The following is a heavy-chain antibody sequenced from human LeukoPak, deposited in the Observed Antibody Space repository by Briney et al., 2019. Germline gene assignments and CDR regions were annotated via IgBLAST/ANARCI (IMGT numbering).Heavy chain of an antibody. J-gene: IGHJ4*02. V-gene: IGHV1-69*06. CDR2: IIPIFGTA. Sequence: WASVKVSCKASGGTFSSYVINWVRQAPGQGLEWTGGIIPIFGTANYAQKFQGRVTITADKSTSTAYMELSSLRSEDTAVYYCARGQNKYSGSQYWGQGTLVTVSS. CDR3: ARGQNKYSGSQY. D-gene: IGHD1-26*01. CDR1: GGTFSSYV.